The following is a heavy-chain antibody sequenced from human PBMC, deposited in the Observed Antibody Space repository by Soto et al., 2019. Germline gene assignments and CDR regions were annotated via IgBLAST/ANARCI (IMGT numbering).Heavy chain of an antibody. D-gene: IGHD6-13*01. V-gene: IGHV6-1*01. Sequence: QVQLQQSGPGLVKPSQTLSLTCAISGDTVSSSSAAWTWIRQSPSRGLEWLGRTYYRSTWGNDYAISAKSRTTINPATSINQFSPHLNSVTPEDTAVYYCARQIAATGPYGTFDHWGQGTLVTVSS. CDR1: GDTVSSSSAA. CDR3: ARQIAATGPYGTFDH. J-gene: IGHJ4*02. CDR2: TYYRSTWGN.